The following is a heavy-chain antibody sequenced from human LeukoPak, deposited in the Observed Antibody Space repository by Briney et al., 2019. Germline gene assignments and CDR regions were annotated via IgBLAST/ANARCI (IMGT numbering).Heavy chain of an antibody. CDR3: ARVRGSLRDDAFDI. V-gene: IGHV3-21*04. CDR2: ISSSSSYI. D-gene: IGHD2-15*01. J-gene: IGHJ3*02. Sequence: PGGSLRLSCAASGFTFSSYEMNWVRQAPGKGLEWVSSISSSSSYIYYADSVKGRFTVSRDNAKNSLYLQMNSLRAEDTALYYCARVRGSLRDDAFDIWGQGTMVTVSS. CDR1: GFTFSSYE.